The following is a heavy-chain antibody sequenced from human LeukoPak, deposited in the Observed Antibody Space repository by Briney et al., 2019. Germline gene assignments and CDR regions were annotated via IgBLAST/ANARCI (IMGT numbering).Heavy chain of an antibody. CDR2: IYYTGST. Sequence: SETLSLTCTVSGGSISSSNFYWSWIRQPPGKGLEWIGYIYYTGSTNYNPSLKSRVTISVDTSKNQSSLKLSSVTAADTAVYYCARGVVAAPQTFDYWGQGTLVAVSS. CDR1: GGSISSSNFY. D-gene: IGHD2-15*01. V-gene: IGHV4-61*01. J-gene: IGHJ4*02. CDR3: ARGVVAAPQTFDY.